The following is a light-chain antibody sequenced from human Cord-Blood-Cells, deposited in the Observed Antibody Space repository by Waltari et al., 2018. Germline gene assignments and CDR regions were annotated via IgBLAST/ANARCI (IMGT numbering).Light chain of an antibody. CDR3: QQYYSTPLT. CDR1: QSVLYSSNNKNY. V-gene: IGKV4-1*01. J-gene: IGKJ4*01. CDR2: WAS. Sequence: DIVMTQSPDSLAVSLGERATINCKSSQSVLYSSNNKNYLAWYQQKPGQPPKLLIYWASTRESGVPDRFSGSGSGKDVTLTISSLQAEDVAVYCCQQYYSTPLTFGGGTKVEIK.